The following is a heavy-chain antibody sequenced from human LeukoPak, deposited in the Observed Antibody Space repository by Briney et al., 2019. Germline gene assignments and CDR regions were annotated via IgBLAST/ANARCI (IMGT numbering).Heavy chain of an antibody. CDR3: AREGPIVVVPAAIDY. J-gene: IGHJ4*02. CDR2: ISSSGSTI. V-gene: IGHV3-11*04. D-gene: IGHD2-2*01. Sequence: GGSLRLSCAASGFTFSDYYMSWIRQAPGKGLEWVSYISSSGSTIYYADSVKGRFTISRDNAKNSLYLQMNSLRAEDTAVYYCAREGPIVVVPAAIDYWGQGTLVTVSS. CDR1: GFTFSDYY.